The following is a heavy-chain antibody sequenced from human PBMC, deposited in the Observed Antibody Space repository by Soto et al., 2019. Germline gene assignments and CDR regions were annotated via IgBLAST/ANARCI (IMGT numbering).Heavy chain of an antibody. V-gene: IGHV3-53*04. J-gene: IGHJ6*03. CDR1: GFTVSSNY. D-gene: IGHD2-2*01. Sequence: PGGSLRLSCAASGFTVSSNYMSWVRQAPGKGLEWVSVIYSGGSTYYADSVKGRFTISRHNSKNTLYLQMNSLRAEDTAVYYCASVTPPYCSSTSCYELDYYYMDVWGKGTTVTVSS. CDR2: IYSGGST. CDR3: ASVTPPYCSSTSCYELDYYYMDV.